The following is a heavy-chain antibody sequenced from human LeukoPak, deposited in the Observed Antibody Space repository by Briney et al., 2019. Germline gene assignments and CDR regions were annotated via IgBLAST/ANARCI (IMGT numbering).Heavy chain of an antibody. Sequence: GASVKVSCKASGYTFTSYDISWVRQAPGQGLEWMGWISTYNGNTNYAQKLQGRVTMTTDTITTTGYMELRSLRSDDTAVYYCARDHSGNWFDPWGQGTLVTVSS. CDR1: GYTFTSYD. CDR2: ISTYNGNT. J-gene: IGHJ5*02. D-gene: IGHD1-26*01. CDR3: ARDHSGNWFDP. V-gene: IGHV1-18*01.